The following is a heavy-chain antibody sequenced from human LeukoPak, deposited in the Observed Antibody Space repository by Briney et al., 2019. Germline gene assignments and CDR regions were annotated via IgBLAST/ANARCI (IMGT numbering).Heavy chain of an antibody. CDR3: ARGPIQLWIHNAMDV. CDR1: GFSFGYHA. J-gene: IGHJ6*02. V-gene: IGHV3-49*04. Sequence: PGRSLILSWTGSGFSFGYHAMTWVRQAPGKELDWLAFSRSKAYRGTTEYAASVKGRFTISRDDSASIAYLQMNSLRTEDTAVYYCARGPIQLWIHNAMDVWGQGTTVTVSS. D-gene: IGHD5-18*01. CDR2: SRSKAYRGTT.